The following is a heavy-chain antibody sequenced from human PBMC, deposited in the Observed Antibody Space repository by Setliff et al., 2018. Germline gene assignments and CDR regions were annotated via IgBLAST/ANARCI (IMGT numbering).Heavy chain of an antibody. CDR1: GATFSSYG. CDR3: VREGVDRRSSTDYRYYMDV. Sequence: SVKVSCKASGATFSSYGISWVRQAPGQGLEWMGGTIPMFGTTEYAQKFQGRLTIITDESTNTAFMQLSSLRSDDTAVYYCVREGVDRRSSTDYRYYMDVWGKGTWSPSP. J-gene: IGHJ6*03. V-gene: IGHV1-69*05. CDR2: TIPMFGTT. D-gene: IGHD6-6*01.